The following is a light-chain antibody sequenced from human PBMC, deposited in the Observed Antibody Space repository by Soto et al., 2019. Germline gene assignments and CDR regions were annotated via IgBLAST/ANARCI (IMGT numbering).Light chain of an antibody. V-gene: IGKV1-39*01. Sequence: DIQMTQSPSSLSASVGDRVTITCLASQSISSYLNWYQQKPGKAPKLLIYAASSLQSGVPSRFSGSGSGTDFTLTISSRQPEDFATYYCQQSYSTPRAFGPGTKVDI. J-gene: IGKJ3*01. CDR3: QQSYSTPRA. CDR1: QSISSY. CDR2: AAS.